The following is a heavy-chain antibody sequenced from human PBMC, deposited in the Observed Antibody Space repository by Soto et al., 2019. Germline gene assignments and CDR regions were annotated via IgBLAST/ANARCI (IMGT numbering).Heavy chain of an antibody. V-gene: IGHV4-4*07. D-gene: IGHD6-19*01. CDR3: ASLIAVAGTRMPY. Sequence: QVQLQESGPGLVKPSETLSLTCTVSGGSISSYYWSWIRQPAGKGLEWIGRIYTSGGTNYNPSLKSRVTMSVDTSKNQFSLKLSSVTAADTAVYYCASLIAVAGTRMPYWGQGTLVTVSS. CDR2: IYTSGGT. J-gene: IGHJ4*02. CDR1: GGSISSYY.